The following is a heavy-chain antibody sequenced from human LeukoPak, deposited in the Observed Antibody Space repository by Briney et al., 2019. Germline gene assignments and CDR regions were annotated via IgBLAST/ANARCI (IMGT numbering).Heavy chain of an antibody. CDR3: ARDTGTTRVLN. Sequence: GGSLRLSCAASGFTFSSYGMHWVRQAPGKGLEWVAVIWYDGSNKYYADSVKGRFTISRDNSKNTLYLQMNSLRAEDTAVYYCARDTGTTRVLNWGQGTLVTVSS. CDR2: IWYDGSNK. J-gene: IGHJ4*02. CDR1: GFTFSSYG. D-gene: IGHD1-7*01. V-gene: IGHV3-33*01.